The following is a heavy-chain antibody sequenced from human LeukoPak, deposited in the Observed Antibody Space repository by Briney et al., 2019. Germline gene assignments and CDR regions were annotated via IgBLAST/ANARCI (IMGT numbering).Heavy chain of an antibody. CDR1: GGTFSSYA. J-gene: IGHJ3*02. Sequence: AASVKVSCKASGGTFSSYAISWVRQAPGQGLEWMGGIIPIFGTANYAQKFQGRVTITADESTSTAYMELSSLRSEDTAVYYCAILWKRDAFDIWGQGTMVTVSS. CDR3: AILWKRDAFDI. CDR2: IIPIFGTA. V-gene: IGHV1-69*01. D-gene: IGHD2-21*01.